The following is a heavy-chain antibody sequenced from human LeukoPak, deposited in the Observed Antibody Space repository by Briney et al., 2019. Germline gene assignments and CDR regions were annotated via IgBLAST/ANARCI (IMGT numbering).Heavy chain of an antibody. J-gene: IGHJ4*02. D-gene: IGHD3-10*01. CDR1: GFAFNNYS. Sequence: PGGSLRLSCAASGFAFNNYSMNWVRQAPGMGLEWVSSTSSRSTYIFYADSVKGRFTISRDNAKNSLYLQMNSLRAEDTAVYYCAKVSSGELTLSLDYWGQGTLVTVSS. V-gene: IGHV3-21*01. CDR2: TSSRSTYI. CDR3: AKVSSGELTLSLDY.